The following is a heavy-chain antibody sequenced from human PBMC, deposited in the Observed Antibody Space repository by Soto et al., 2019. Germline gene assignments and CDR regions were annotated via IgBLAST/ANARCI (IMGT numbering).Heavy chain of an antibody. CDR3: ARHDIRVDIVATILGGIDY. D-gene: IGHD5-12*01. V-gene: IGHV5-51*01. Sequence: RGESLKISCKGSGYSFTSYWIGWVRQMPGKGLEWMGIIYPGDSDTRYSPSFQGQVTISADKSISTAYLQWSSLKASDTAMYYCARHDIRVDIVATILGGIDYWGQGTLVTVSS. CDR2: IYPGDSDT. CDR1: GYSFTSYW. J-gene: IGHJ4*02.